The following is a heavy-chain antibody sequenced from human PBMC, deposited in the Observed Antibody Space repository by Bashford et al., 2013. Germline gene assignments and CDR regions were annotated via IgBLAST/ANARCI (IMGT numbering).Heavy chain of an antibody. Sequence: ASVKVSCKASGYTFRSFGISWVRQAPGQGLEWVGWINSTDNTHTHSAQKIQGRVTMTTDTTTRTAHMELSSLRSEDTAVYYCAREIRSGWYNDYWGQGTLVTVSS. D-gene: IGHD6-19*01. CDR2: INSTDNTHT. J-gene: IGHJ4*02. V-gene: IGHV1-18*01. CDR3: AREIRSGWYNDY. CDR1: GYTFRSFG.